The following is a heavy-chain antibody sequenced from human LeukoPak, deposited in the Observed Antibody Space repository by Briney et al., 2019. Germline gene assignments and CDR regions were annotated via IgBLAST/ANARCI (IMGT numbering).Heavy chain of an antibody. CDR2: INHSGST. J-gene: IGHJ4*02. CDR1: GGSFSSYY. D-gene: IGHD5-12*01. V-gene: IGHV4-34*01. Sequence: SETLSLTCAVYGGSFSSYYWSWVRHHPGKGLEWLGEINHSGSTNYNSSLKSRVTISVDTSKNQFSLKLSSVTAADTAVYYGARASPGIVATIGDWGFDYWRQGARVTVSS. CDR3: ARASPGIVATIGDWGFDY.